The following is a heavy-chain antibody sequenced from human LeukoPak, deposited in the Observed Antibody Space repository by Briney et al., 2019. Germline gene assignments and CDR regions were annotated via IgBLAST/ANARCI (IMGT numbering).Heavy chain of an antibody. CDR1: GGSFSGYY. D-gene: IGHD2-15*01. CDR3: ARHNVVVVAATQGWFDP. V-gene: IGHV4-34*01. CDR2: INHSGST. Sequence: PSETLSLTCAVYGGSFSGYYWSWIRQPPGKGLEWIGEINHSGSTNYNPSLKSRVTISVDTSKNQFSLKLSSVTATDTAVYYCARHNVVVVAATQGWFDPWGQGTLVTVSS. J-gene: IGHJ5*02.